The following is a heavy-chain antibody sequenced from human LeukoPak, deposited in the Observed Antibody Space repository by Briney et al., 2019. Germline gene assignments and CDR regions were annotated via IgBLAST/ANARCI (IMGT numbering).Heavy chain of an antibody. CDR3: ARDFRRITMIDKPDY. J-gene: IGHJ4*02. Sequence: SVKVSCKASRFTFTSSAVQWVRQARGQRLEWIGWIVVGSGNTNYAQKFQERVTITRDMSTSTAYMELSSLRSEDTAVYYCARDFRRITMIDKPDYWGQGTLVTVSS. CDR1: RFTFTSSA. V-gene: IGHV1-58*01. D-gene: IGHD3-22*01. CDR2: IVVGSGNT.